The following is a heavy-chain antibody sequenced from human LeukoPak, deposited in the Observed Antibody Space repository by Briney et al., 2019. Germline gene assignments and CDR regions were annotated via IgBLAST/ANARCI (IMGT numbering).Heavy chain of an antibody. D-gene: IGHD1-26*01. V-gene: IGHV1-2*02. Sequence: ASVKVSCTASGYTFTAYHMHWVRQAPGQGLEWVGWIDPNSGGTKYAQKFQGRVTMTRDTSMNTVYMEVSRLRSDDTAVYYCARDQAYSGIYGHFDYWGQGTLVTVSS. J-gene: IGHJ4*02. CDR1: GYTFTAYH. CDR3: ARDQAYSGIYGHFDY. CDR2: IDPNSGGT.